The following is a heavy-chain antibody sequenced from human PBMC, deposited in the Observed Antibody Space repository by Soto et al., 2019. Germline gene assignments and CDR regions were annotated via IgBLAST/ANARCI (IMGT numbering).Heavy chain of an antibody. J-gene: IGHJ4*02. V-gene: IGHV4-61*01. CDR2: ISYSGST. CDR3: ARGSGSYYAY. Sequence: QVQLQESGPGLVKPSETLSLTCTVSGASVSSGNYYWSWIRQPPGKGLECIGYISYSGSTNYNPSLTXPVXIXTDTSKNQFSLKLSSVTAADTAVYYCARGSGSYYAYWGQGTLVTVSS. D-gene: IGHD1-26*01. CDR1: GASVSSGNYY.